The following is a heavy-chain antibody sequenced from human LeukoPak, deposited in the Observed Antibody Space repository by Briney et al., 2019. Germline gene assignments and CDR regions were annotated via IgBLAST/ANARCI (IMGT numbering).Heavy chain of an antibody. CDR3: ARDPSYYYDSSGYYYAAY. CDR1: GFTFSSYG. V-gene: IGHV3-33*01. CDR2: IWYDGSNK. D-gene: IGHD3-22*01. J-gene: IGHJ4*02. Sequence: PGGSLRLSCAASGFTFSSYGMHWVRQAPGKGLEWVAVIWYDGSNKYYADSVEGRFTISRDNSKNTLYLQMNSLRAEDTAVYYCARDPSYYYDSSGYYYAAYWGQGTLVTVSS.